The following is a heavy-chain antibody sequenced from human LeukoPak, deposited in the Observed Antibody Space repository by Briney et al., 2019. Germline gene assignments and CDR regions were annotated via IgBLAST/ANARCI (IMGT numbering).Heavy chain of an antibody. V-gene: IGHV3-30-3*01. D-gene: IGHD4-17*01. Sequence: GGSLRLSCAASGFTFSSYAMDWVRQGPGKGREGGAVISYDGSNKYYADSVKGRFTISRDNSKNTLYLQMNSLRAEDTAVYYCARETGSAVGSTDFDYWGQGTLVTVSS. CDR1: GFTFSSYA. CDR2: ISYDGSNK. CDR3: ARETGSAVGSTDFDY. J-gene: IGHJ4*02.